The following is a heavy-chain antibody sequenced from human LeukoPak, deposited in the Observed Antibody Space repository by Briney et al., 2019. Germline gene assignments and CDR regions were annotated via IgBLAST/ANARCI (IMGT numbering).Heavy chain of an antibody. Sequence: PSETLSLTCTVSGGSISTSLYYRVWIRQSPGKGLEWIASVYYGGSIYYNPSLKSRATMAVDMSKNQFSLKLRSVTAADTAVYYCARLYGDYAWGQGTLVTVSS. CDR2: VYYGGSI. CDR3: ARLYGDYA. V-gene: IGHV4-39*01. D-gene: IGHD4-17*01. CDR1: GGSISTSLYY. J-gene: IGHJ5*02.